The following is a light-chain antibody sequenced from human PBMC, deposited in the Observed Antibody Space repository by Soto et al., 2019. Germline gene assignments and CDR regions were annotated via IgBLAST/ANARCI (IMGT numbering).Light chain of an antibody. CDR2: GAS. CDR1: QSVSSSF. CDR3: QQYGSSPPLT. V-gene: IGKV3-20*01. Sequence: EIVLTQSPGTLSLSPGERATLSCRASQSVSSSFLAWYQQAPGQSPRLLTYGASSRAPGIPDRFSGSGSGTDFTLTISRLEPEDFAVYYCQQYGSSPPLTFGGGTKVEIK. J-gene: IGKJ4*01.